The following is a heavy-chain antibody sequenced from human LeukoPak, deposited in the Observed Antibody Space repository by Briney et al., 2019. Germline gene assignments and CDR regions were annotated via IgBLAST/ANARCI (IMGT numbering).Heavy chain of an antibody. CDR3: ARAPPPYYYMDV. CDR1: GYTFTGYY. V-gene: IGHV1-2*02. J-gene: IGHJ6*03. CDR2: INPNSGGT. Sequence: ASVKVSCKASGYTFTGYYMHWERQAPGQGLEWMGWINPNSGGTNYAQKFQGRVTMTRDTSISTAYMELSRLRSDDTAVYYCARAPPPYYYMDVWGKGTTVTVSS.